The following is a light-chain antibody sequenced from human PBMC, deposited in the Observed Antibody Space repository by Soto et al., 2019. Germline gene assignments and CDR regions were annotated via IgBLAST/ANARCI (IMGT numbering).Light chain of an antibody. CDR2: AAS. CDR3: QQYDAYPRT. CDR1: QGINNY. J-gene: IGKJ2*01. V-gene: IGKV1-16*02. Sequence: DIQMTQSPSILSASVGDRVTITSRASQGINNYLAWFQQKPGKPPKSLIYAASSLQSGVPSHFSGSGSGTDFTLTISSLQPEDFATYYCQQYDAYPRTFGQGTKLEIK.